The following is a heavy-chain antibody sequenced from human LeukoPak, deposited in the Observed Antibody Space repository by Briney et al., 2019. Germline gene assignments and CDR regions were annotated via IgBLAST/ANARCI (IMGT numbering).Heavy chain of an antibody. Sequence: PGGSLRLSCAASGFTFSTYAVGWVRQAPGKGLEWVSSIKGGGGDPFYADSVNGRFTISRDNSKNTLFLQLDSLRAEDTAVYYCAKGGHDFNPFYWWGQGTLVTVSS. V-gene: IGHV3-23*01. CDR2: IKGGGGDP. J-gene: IGHJ4*02. CDR3: AKGGHDFNPFYW. D-gene: IGHD2-21*02. CDR1: GFTFSTYA.